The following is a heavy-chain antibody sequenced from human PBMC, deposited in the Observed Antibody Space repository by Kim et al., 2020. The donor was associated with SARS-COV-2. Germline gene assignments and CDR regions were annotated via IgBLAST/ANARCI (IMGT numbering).Heavy chain of an antibody. Sequence: GGSLRLSCVASGFTFSDYYMHWIRQPPGKGLEWLLYISSGSNIIYQADSVKGRFTISRDNAENSLYLHMSSLRVEATAVYYCARGEGLGSWGQGTLVTVSS. V-gene: IGHV3-11*01. D-gene: IGHD1-26*01. CDR3: ARGEGLGS. CDR1: GFTFSDYY. CDR2: ISSGSNII. J-gene: IGHJ5*02.